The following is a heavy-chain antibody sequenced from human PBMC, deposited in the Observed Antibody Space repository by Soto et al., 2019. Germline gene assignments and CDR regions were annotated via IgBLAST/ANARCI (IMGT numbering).Heavy chain of an antibody. CDR2: ISGSGGST. CDR3: AKDRLGSSWFDP. Sequence: GGSLRLSCSASGFTFSSFSMHWVRQSPGKGLEWVSAISGSGGSTYYADSVKGRFTISRDNSKNTLYLQMNSLRAEDTAVYYCAKDRLGSSWFDPWGQGTLVTGSS. J-gene: IGHJ5*02. V-gene: IGHV3-23*01. CDR1: GFTFSSFS. D-gene: IGHD6-6*01.